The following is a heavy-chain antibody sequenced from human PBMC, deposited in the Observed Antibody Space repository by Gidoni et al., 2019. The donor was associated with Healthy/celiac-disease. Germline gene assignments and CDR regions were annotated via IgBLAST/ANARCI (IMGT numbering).Heavy chain of an antibody. CDR2: IYPGDSDT. V-gene: IGHV5-51*01. CDR3: ARLRYGGGWYYGDFDY. J-gene: IGHJ4*02. Sequence: EVQLVQSGAEVKKPGESLKISCKGSGYSFPTSWIGWVRQMPGKGLEWMGIIYPGDSDTRYSPSFQGQVTISVDKSISTAYLQWSSLKASDTAMYYCARLRYGGGWYYGDFDYWGQGTLVTVSS. D-gene: IGHD6-19*01. CDR1: GYSFPTSW.